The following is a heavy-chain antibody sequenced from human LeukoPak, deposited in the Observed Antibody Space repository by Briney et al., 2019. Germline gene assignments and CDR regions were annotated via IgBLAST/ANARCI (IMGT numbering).Heavy chain of an antibody. CDR2: IYSAGST. Sequence: GGSLRLSCAASGFTVSSNYMSWVRQAPGKGLEWVLVIYSAGSTYYADSVKGRFTISRDNSKNTLYLQMNSLRAEDTAVYYCARAATYSWGQGTLVTVSA. D-gene: IGHD6-25*01. CDR1: GFTVSSNY. V-gene: IGHV3-66*01. J-gene: IGHJ5*02. CDR3: ARAATYS.